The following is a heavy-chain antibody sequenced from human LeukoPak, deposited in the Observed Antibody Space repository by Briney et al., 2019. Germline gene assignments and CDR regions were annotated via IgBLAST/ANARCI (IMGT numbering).Heavy chain of an antibody. CDR3: AREVLSGYDYFDY. V-gene: IGHV4-34*01. CDR1: GGSFSGCY. D-gene: IGHD5-12*01. J-gene: IGHJ4*02. Sequence: SETLSLTCAVYGGSFSGCYWSWIRQPPGKGLEWIGEINHSGSTNYNPSLKSRVTISVDTSKNQFSLKLSSVTAADTAVYYCAREVLSGYDYFDYWGQGTLVTVSS. CDR2: INHSGST.